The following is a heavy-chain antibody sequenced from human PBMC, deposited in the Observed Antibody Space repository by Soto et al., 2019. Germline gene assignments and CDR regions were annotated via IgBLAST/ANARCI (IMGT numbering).Heavy chain of an antibody. J-gene: IGHJ4*02. D-gene: IGHD3-9*01. CDR3: TTNYDILTGYSPDFDY. CDR1: GFTFSNAW. V-gene: IGHV3-15*01. CDR2: IKSKTDGGTT. Sequence: GGSLRLSCAASGFTFSNAWMSWVRQAPGKGLEWVGRIKSKTDGGTTDYAAPVKGRFTISRDDSKNTLYLQMNSLKTEDTAVYYCTTNYDILTGYSPDFDYWGQGTLVTVSS.